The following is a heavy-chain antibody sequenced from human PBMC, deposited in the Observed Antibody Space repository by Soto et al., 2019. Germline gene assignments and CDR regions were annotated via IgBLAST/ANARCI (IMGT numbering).Heavy chain of an antibody. CDR1: GFTFSDYY. CDR2: ISSSGSTI. Sequence: QVQLVESGGGLVKPGGSLRLSCAASGFTFSDYYMSWIRQAPGKGLEWVSYISSSGSTIYYADSVKGRFTTSRDNAKKSLNLEMNSLRAEDTAVYYCARDRDDFWSVSFVYYYMDVWGKGTTVTVSS. V-gene: IGHV3-11*01. D-gene: IGHD3-3*01. CDR3: ARDRDDFWSVSFVYYYMDV. J-gene: IGHJ6*03.